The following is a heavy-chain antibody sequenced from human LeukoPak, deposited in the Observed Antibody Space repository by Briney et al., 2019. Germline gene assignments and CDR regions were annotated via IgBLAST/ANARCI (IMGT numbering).Heavy chain of an antibody. D-gene: IGHD7-27*01. CDR1: GFTFNYYN. Sequence: PGGSLRLSCAASGFTFNYYNMNWVRQAPGKALEWVSSITGSGAYIFYADSVRGRFTISRDNAKDSLYLQMNSLGPEDTAVYYCAKAANWGSFDYWGQGTLVTVSS. CDR3: AKAANWGSFDY. CDR2: ITGSGAYI. V-gene: IGHV3-21*01. J-gene: IGHJ4*02.